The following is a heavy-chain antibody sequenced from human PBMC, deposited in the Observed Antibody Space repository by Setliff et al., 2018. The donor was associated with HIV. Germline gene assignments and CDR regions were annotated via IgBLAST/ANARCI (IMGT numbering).Heavy chain of an antibody. CDR1: GGSISSSNW. CDR2: IYQSGST. D-gene: IGHD3-22*01. CDR3: ARPNYYDSGGYPDGFDI. Sequence: SETLSLTCAVSGGSISSSNWWTWVRQPPGKGLEWIGEIYQSGSTNYNPSLKSRVTISVDKSKKQFSLQLSSVTAADTAVYYCARPNYYDSGGYPDGFDIWGQGTMVTVSS. V-gene: IGHV4-4*02. J-gene: IGHJ3*02.